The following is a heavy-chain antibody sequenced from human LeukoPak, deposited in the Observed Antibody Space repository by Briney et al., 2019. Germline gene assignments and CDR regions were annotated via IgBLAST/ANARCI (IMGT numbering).Heavy chain of an antibody. D-gene: IGHD3-9*01. J-gene: IGHJ6*04. CDR3: ASSRGLRYFDWLLYGGSHYGMDV. Sequence: ASVKVSRKASGGTFSSYAISWVRQAPGQGLEWMGGIIPIFGTVNYAQKFQGRVTITADKSTSTAYMELSSLRSEDTAVYYCASSRGLRYFDWLLYGGSHYGMDVWGKGTTVTVSS. V-gene: IGHV1-69*06. CDR2: IIPIFGTV. CDR1: GGTFSSYA.